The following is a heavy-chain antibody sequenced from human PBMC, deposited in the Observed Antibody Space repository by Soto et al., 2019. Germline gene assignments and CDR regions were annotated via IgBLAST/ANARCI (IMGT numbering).Heavy chain of an antibody. J-gene: IGHJ4*02. CDR3: ARDWSEPAVAGTLDY. CDR1: GYTFTSNG. V-gene: IGHV1-18*04. Sequence: ASVKVSCKASGYTFTSNGISWVRQAPGQGLEWVGWISANKDLTKYAEKVQGRVTMTTDTSTSTAYMELRSLRSDDTAVYYCARDWSEPAVAGTLDYWGQGSPVTVSS. D-gene: IGHD6-19*01. CDR2: ISANKDLT.